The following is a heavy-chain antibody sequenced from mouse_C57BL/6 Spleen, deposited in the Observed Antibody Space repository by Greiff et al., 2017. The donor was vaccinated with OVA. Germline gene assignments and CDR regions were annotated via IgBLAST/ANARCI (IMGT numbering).Heavy chain of an antibody. CDR1: GFSFNTYA. J-gene: IGHJ4*01. CDR3: VRHGRSSYDYAMDY. D-gene: IGHD1-1*01. Sequence: EVQGVESGGGLVQPKGSLKLSCAASGFSFNTYAMNWVRQAPGKGLEWVARIRSKSNNYATYYADSVKDRFTISRDDSESMLYLQMNNLKTEDTAMYYCVRHGRSSYDYAMDYWGQGTSVTVSS. CDR2: IRSKSNNYAT. V-gene: IGHV10-1*01.